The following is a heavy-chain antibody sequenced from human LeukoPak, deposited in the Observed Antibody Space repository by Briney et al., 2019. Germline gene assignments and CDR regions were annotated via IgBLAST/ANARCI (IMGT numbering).Heavy chain of an antibody. D-gene: IGHD6-13*01. CDR2: ISSSSSYI. CDR1: GFTFSSYD. J-gene: IGHJ4*02. V-gene: IGHV3-21*01. Sequence: PGGSLRLSCAASGFTFSSYDMSWVRQAPGKGLEWVSSISSSSSYIYYADSVKGRFTISRDNAKNSLYLQMNSLRAEDTAVYYCARVGSSWLYQNFDYWGQGTLVTVSS. CDR3: ARVGSSWLYQNFDY.